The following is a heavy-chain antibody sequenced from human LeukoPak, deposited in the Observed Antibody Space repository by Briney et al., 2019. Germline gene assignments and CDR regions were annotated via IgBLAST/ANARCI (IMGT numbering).Heavy chain of an antibody. CDR2: INHSGST. J-gene: IGHJ3*02. CDR1: GFTFSNAW. V-gene: IGHV4-34*01. Sequence: GSLRLSCAASGFTFSNAWMSWVRQPPGKGLEWIGEINHSGSTNYNPSLKSRVTTSVDTSKNQFSLKLSSVTAADTAVYYCARGQLGDYDSSGYYYDAFDIWGQGTMVTVSS. CDR3: ARGQLGDYDSSGYYYDAFDI. D-gene: IGHD3-22*01.